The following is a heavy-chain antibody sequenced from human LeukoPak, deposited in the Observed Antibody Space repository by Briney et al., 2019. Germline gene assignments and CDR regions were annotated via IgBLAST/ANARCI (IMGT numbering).Heavy chain of an antibody. D-gene: IGHD6-13*01. CDR3: ARDPASGYSTKRYYFDY. V-gene: IGHV4-38-2*02. J-gene: IGHJ4*02. CDR1: GYSISSGYY. CDR2: IYHSGST. Sequence: PSETLSLTCTVSGYSISSGYYWGWIRQPPGKGLEWIGSIYHSGSTYYNPPLKSRVTISVDTSKNQFSLKLSSVTAADTAVYFCARDPASGYSTKRYYFDYWGQGTLVTVSS.